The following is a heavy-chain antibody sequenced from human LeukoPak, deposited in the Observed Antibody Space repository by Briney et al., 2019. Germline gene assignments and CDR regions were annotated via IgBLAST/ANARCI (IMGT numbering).Heavy chain of an antibody. D-gene: IGHD6-19*01. CDR1: GFTFSDYY. Sequence: PGGSLRLSCAASGFTFSDYYMTWIRQAPGKGLEWVSYITSGSGYTNYAASVKGRFTISRDSAKNSLYLQMNSLRAEDTAVYYCARGIAVANLDYWGQGTLVTVSS. J-gene: IGHJ4*02. V-gene: IGHV3-11*06. CDR3: ARGIAVANLDY. CDR2: ITSGSGYT.